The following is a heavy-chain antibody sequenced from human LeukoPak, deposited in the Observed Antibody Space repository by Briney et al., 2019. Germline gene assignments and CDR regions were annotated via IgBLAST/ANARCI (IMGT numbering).Heavy chain of an antibody. D-gene: IGHD6-19*01. CDR3: ARDFPRIAVAGHFDY. CDR2: INPNSGGT. V-gene: IGHV1-2*02. Sequence: ASVKVSCKASGYTFTGYYMHWVRQAPGQGLEWMGWINPNSGGTNYAQKFQGRVTMTRDTSISTAYMELSRLGSDDTAVYYCARDFPRIAVAGHFDYWGQGSLVTVSS. CDR1: GYTFTGYY. J-gene: IGHJ4*02.